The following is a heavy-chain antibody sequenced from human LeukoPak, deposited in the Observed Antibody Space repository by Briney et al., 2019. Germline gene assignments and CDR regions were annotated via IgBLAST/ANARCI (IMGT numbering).Heavy chain of an antibody. CDR3: ARNTHSSGWEPSLYYFDY. V-gene: IGHV4-39*07. D-gene: IGHD6-19*01. CDR1: RGSISSPNYY. J-gene: IGHJ4*02. CDR2: IYYSGTT. Sequence: SETLSLICSVSRGSISSPNYYWGWIRQSPGKGLEWIGNIYYSGTTYYNPSLPSLKSRVTISVDTSKNQFSLKLSSVTAADTAVYYCARNTHSSGWEPSLYYFDYWGQGTLVTVSS.